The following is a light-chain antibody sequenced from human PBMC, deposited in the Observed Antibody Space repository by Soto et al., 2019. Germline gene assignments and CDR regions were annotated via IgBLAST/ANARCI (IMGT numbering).Light chain of an antibody. J-gene: IGKJ2*01. CDR3: QQTFSPPYT. V-gene: IGKV1-39*01. CDR1: QSISNS. CDR2: VAS. Sequence: DIQMTQSLSSLSASVGDTVTITCRASQSISNSLSWYQQKPGKAPKFLIYVASTLQRGVPSKFSGSVSVTDFTLTISSLQPEDVATYYCQQTFSPPYTFGQGTKLEIK.